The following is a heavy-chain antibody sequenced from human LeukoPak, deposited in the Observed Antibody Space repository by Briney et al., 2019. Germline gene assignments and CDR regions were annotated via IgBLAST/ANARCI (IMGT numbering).Heavy chain of an antibody. CDR3: ARFTPAETIP. V-gene: IGHV3-7*03. J-gene: IGHJ5*02. CDR2: IKQDGSEK. Sequence: GGSLRLSCAASGFFFSTYWMTWIRQAPGKGLEWVANIKQDGSEKYYVDSVKGRFTISRDNAKNSLYLQMNSLRAEDTAVYYCARFTPAETIPWGQGTLVTVSS. D-gene: IGHD1-1*01. CDR1: GFFFSTYW.